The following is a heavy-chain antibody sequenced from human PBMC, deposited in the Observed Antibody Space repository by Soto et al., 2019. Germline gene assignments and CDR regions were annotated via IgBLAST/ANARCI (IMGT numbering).Heavy chain of an antibody. J-gene: IGHJ4*02. D-gene: IGHD4-17*01. CDR1: GGSISSGGYY. CDR2: IYYSGST. V-gene: IGHV4-31*03. CDR3: ARGGYGDYCFDY. Sequence: PSETLSLTCTVSGGSISSGGYYCSWIRQHPGKGLEWIGYIYYSGSTYYNPSLKSRVTISVDTSKNQFSLKLSSVTAADTAVYYCARGGYGDYCFDYWGQGTLVTVSS.